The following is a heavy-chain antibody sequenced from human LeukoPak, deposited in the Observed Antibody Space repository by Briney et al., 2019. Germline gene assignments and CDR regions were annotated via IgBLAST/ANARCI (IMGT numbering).Heavy chain of an antibody. CDR3: VRGDFQSGN. D-gene: IGHD3/OR15-3a*01. J-gene: IGHJ4*02. CDR2: ISTAGSYI. Sequence: PGGSLRLSCAASGFTFSSYNMIWVRQAPGKGLEWVSSISTAGSYIQYADVVKGRFTVSRDNAKNSLYLQMTRLRVDDTAVYYCVRGDFQSGNWGQGTLVTVSS. CDR1: GFTFSSYN. V-gene: IGHV3-21*01.